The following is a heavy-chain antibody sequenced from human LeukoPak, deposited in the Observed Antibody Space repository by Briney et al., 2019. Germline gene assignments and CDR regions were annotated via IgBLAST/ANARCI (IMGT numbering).Heavy chain of an antibody. CDR1: GFTFSSYE. D-gene: IGHD3-22*01. CDR2: ISSSGSTI. CDR3: ARDASNYYDSSGYVWFDP. J-gene: IGHJ5*02. Sequence: GGSLRLSCAASGFTFSSYEMNWVRQAPGKGLEWVSYISSSGSTIYYADSVKGRFTISRDNAKNSLYLQMNSLRAEDTALYHCARDASNYYDSSGYVWFDPWGQGTLVTVSS. V-gene: IGHV3-48*03.